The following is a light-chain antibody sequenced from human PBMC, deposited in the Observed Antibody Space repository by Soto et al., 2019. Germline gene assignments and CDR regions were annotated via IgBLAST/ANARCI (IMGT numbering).Light chain of an antibody. J-gene: IGLJ1*01. CDR3: SSYTSSSTRV. CDR2: DVS. Sequence: QSVLTQPASVSGSPGQSITISCTETSSDVGGYNYVSWYQQHPGKAPKLMIYDVSNRPSGVSNRFSGSKSGNTASQTISGLQAEDEADYYCSSYTSSSTRVFGTGTKLTVL. V-gene: IGLV2-14*01. CDR1: SSDVGGYNY.